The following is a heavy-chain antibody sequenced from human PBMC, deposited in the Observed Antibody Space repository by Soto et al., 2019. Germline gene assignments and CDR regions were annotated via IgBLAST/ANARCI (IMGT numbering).Heavy chain of an antibody. Sequence: HPGGSLRLSCAASEFTFRSYWMHWVRQSPGKGLVWVSRISGDGSSTTYADSVGGRFTISRDNTKNTVYLQMDSLRAEDTAVYYCARSLPGTYGAFDLWGQGTMVTVSS. V-gene: IGHV3-74*01. CDR2: ISGDGSST. J-gene: IGHJ3*01. D-gene: IGHD1-7*01. CDR1: EFTFRSYW. CDR3: ARSLPGTYGAFDL.